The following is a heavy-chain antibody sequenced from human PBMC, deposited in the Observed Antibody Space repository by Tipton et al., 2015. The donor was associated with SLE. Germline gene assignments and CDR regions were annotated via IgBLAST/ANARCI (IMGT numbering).Heavy chain of an antibody. CDR3: ARAPDILRFLEWSGDYYGMDV. CDR2: INSDGSST. V-gene: IGHV3-74*01. J-gene: IGHJ6*02. D-gene: IGHD3-3*01. Sequence: SLRLSCEASGFTFSNFAMHWVRQAPGKGLVWVSRINSDGSSTSYADSVKGRFTISRDNAKNTLYLQMNSLRAEDTAVYYCARAPDILRFLEWSGDYYGMDVWGQGTTVTVSS. CDR1: GFTFSNFA.